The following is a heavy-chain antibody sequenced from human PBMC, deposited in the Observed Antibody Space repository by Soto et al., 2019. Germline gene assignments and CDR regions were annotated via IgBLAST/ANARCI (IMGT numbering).Heavy chain of an antibody. J-gene: IGHJ5*02. CDR2: IFHDGNT. V-gene: IGHV4-4*02. CDR3: ARHEGWTGPDQ. D-gene: IGHD2-8*02. Sequence: QVHLQESGPGLVKPSETLSLTCAVSGASIGSGGWWGWVRQPPGKGLEWIAEIFHDGNTNYSPSRKSRVTISVDKSQSQFSLNVYSVTAADTAVYYCARHEGWTGPDQWGQGTLVTVSS. CDR1: GASIGSGGW.